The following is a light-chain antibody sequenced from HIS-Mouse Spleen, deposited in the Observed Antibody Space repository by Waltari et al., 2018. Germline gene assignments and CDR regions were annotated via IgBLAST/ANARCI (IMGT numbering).Light chain of an antibody. Sequence: QSALTQPASVSGSPGQSITISCTGTSSDCGGYDLFSWYQQHPGKAPKLMIYEGSKRPSGVSNRFSGSKSGNTASLTISGLQAEDEADYYCCSYAGSSTPVVFGGGTKLTVL. CDR3: CSYAGSSTPVV. J-gene: IGLJ2*01. CDR2: EGS. V-gene: IGLV2-23*01. CDR1: SSDCGGYDL.